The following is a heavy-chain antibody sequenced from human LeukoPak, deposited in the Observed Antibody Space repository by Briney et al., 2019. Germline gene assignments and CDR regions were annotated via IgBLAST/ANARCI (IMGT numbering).Heavy chain of an antibody. D-gene: IGHD2-8*02. J-gene: IGHJ3*01. CDR1: GGIFNSKA. Sequence: ASVKVSCKASGGIFNSKALSWVRQAPGQGLEWMGGIIPMFRTANYGQKFQGRVTITADDSTSTGCMELSSLRSEDTAVFYCAYLSASNTGAFDVWGQGTVVTVSS. V-gene: IGHV1-69*13. CDR3: AYLSASNTGAFDV. CDR2: IIPMFRTA.